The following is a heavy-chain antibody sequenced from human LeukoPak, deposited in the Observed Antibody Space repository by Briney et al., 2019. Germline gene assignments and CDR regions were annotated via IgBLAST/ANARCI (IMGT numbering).Heavy chain of an antibody. D-gene: IGHD2/OR15-2a*01. CDR3: ARERVTTTSFDY. Sequence: TGGSLRLSCAASGFTFTNYWMNCLRQAPGKGLEWVANIKQDGGAKNYVDSVKGRFTISRDNAKNSLYLQMNNLRVEDTAVYYCARERVTTTSFDYWGQGVLVTVSS. J-gene: IGHJ4*02. V-gene: IGHV3-7*01. CDR2: IKQDGGAK. CDR1: GFTFTNYW.